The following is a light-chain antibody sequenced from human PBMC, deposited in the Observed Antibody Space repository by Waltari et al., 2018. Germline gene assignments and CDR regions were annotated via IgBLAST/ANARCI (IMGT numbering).Light chain of an antibody. CDR3: HRRTSWPLT. J-gene: IGKJ4*01. CDR1: QSVTTS. Sequence: EIVLTQSPATLSLSPGERATLSCRARQSVTTSLAWYQQNPRHAPRLLIFDASDRATGVPARFSVSGSVTDFTLTSSSREPEDFAVDFCHRRTSWPLTFGGGTQVEFK. V-gene: IGKV3-11*01. CDR2: DAS.